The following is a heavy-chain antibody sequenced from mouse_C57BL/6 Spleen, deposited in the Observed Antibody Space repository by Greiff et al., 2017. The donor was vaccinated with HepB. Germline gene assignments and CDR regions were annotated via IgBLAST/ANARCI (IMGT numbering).Heavy chain of an antibody. Sequence: QVQLQQPGAELVKPGASVKLSCKASGYTFTSYWMQWVKQRPGQGLEWIGEIDPSDSYTNYNQKFKGKATLTVDTSSSTAYMQLSSLTSEDSAVYYCARRSKVQWAMDYWGQGTSVTVSS. J-gene: IGHJ4*01. D-gene: IGHD1-3*01. CDR2: IDPSDSYT. V-gene: IGHV1-50*01. CDR1: GYTFTSYW. CDR3: ARRSKVQWAMDY.